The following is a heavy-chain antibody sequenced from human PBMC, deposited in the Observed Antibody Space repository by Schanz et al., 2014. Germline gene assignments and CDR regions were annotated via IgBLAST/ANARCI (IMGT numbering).Heavy chain of an antibody. CDR1: GFSFSSYT. V-gene: IGHV3-48*04. Sequence: QLVDSGGDLVQPGGSLRLSCAASGFSFSSYTMNWVRQAPGKGPEWVSSISSSSSNTHYADSVKGRVTISRDNAKKSVYLQMNSLRAEDTAVYYCARDKGGYYPFDYWGQGSLVTVSS. CDR2: ISSSSSNT. J-gene: IGHJ4*02. D-gene: IGHD3-22*01. CDR3: ARDKGGYYPFDY.